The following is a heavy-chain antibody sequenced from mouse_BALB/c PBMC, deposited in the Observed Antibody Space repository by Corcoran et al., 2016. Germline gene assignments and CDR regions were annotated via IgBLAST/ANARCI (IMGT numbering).Heavy chain of an antibody. D-gene: IGHD2-3*01. V-gene: IGHV9-3-1*01. CDR3: ARGYDYAMDY. CDR1: GYTFTNYG. Sequence: QIQLVQSGPELKKPGETVKISCKASGYTFTNYGMNWVKQAPGKGLKWMGWINTYTGEPTYADDFKGRFAFSLETSASTAYLQINNLKNEDTATYFGARGYDYAMDYWGQGTSVTVSS. J-gene: IGHJ4*01. CDR2: INTYTGEP.